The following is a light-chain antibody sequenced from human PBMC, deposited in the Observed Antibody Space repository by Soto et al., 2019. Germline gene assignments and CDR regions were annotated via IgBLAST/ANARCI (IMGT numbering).Light chain of an antibody. J-gene: IGKJ1*01. CDR1: RSVSDTL. Sequence: EIVLTQSPGTLSLSPGERATLSCRADRSVSDTLLTWFQQKPGPAPRLLIFGTSNRAPGIPDRFSGSGSGTDFTLTISRLEPDDFAVYYCQHYGDSSWTFGQGTKVDIK. CDR2: GTS. V-gene: IGKV3-20*01. CDR3: QHYGDSSWT.